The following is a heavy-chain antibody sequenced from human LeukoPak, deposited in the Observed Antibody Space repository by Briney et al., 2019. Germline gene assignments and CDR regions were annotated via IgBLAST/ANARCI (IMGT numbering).Heavy chain of an antibody. CDR1: GGTFSSYA. V-gene: IGHV1-69*06. CDR3: ARGGANYYYYYMDV. Sequence: GASVKVSCKASGGTFSSYAISWVRQAPGQGLEWMGGIIPIFGTANYAQKFQGRVTITADKSTSTAYMGLSSLRSEDTAVYYCARGGANYYYYYMDVWGKGTTVTVSS. D-gene: IGHD1-26*01. CDR2: IIPIFGTA. J-gene: IGHJ6*03.